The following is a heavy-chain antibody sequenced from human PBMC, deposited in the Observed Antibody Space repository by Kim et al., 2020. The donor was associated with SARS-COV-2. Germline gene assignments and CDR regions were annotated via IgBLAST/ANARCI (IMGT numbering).Heavy chain of an antibody. CDR3: ARGGSEEQWLVSHFDY. D-gene: IGHD6-19*01. Sequence: SETLSLTCTVSGGSISTYYWSWIRQPPGKGLEWIGYVYYSGSTNYNPSLKSRVTISIDTSKNQFSLNLSSVTAADTAVYHCARGGSEEQWLVSHFDYWGQGTLVTVSP. J-gene: IGHJ4*02. CDR2: VYYSGST. V-gene: IGHV4-59*13. CDR1: GGSISTYY.